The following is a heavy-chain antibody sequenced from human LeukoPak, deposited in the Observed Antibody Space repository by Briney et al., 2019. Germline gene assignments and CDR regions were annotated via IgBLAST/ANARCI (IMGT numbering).Heavy chain of an antibody. CDR2: ISGRTGGT. CDR1: GFTFNTNA. V-gene: IGHV3-23*01. D-gene: IGHD7-27*01. Sequence: GGALRLSCAASGFTFNTNAMSWVRQAPGKGLEWVSAISGRTGGTYYADSVKGRFTISRDNSKSTLYLQMDSLRAEDTAVYYCLKDRLGAGDYWGQGTLVTVSS. CDR3: LKDRLGAGDY. J-gene: IGHJ4*02.